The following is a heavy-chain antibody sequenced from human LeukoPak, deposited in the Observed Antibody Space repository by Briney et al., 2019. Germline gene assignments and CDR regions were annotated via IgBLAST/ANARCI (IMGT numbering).Heavy chain of an antibody. Sequence: GGSLRLSCADSGFTFSTYWMHWVRQAPGKGPVWVSLINSDGSRTNYADSVKGRFTISRDNAKKMLYLQMNSLRAEDTAVYYCARGYGFDYWGQGTLVTVSS. J-gene: IGHJ4*02. CDR3: ARGYGFDY. CDR2: INSDGSRT. CDR1: GFTFSTYW. D-gene: IGHD4-17*01. V-gene: IGHV3-74*01.